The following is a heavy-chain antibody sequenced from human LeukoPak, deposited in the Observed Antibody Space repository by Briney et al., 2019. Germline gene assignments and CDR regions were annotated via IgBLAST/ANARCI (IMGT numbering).Heavy chain of an antibody. Sequence: GGSRRLSCAAYGFTFSDYYMSWIRQAPGKGLEWVSYISSSGSTIYYADSVKGRFTISRDNAKKSLYLQMNSLRAEDTAVYYCARDKVTTFDYWGQGPLVTVSS. CDR1: GFTFSDYY. CDR3: ARDKVTTFDY. D-gene: IGHD4-11*01. V-gene: IGHV3-11*04. J-gene: IGHJ4*02. CDR2: ISSSGSTI.